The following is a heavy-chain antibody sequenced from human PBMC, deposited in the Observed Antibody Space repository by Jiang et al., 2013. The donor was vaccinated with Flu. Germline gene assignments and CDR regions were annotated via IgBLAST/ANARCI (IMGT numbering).Heavy chain of an antibody. J-gene: IGHJ4*02. CDR2: THWNDAN. CDR1: GFSLTTSGVG. CDR3: AHRLVGAGLNY. V-gene: IGHV2-5*01. Sequence: KPTQTLTLSCTFSGFSLTTSGVGVGWIRQPPGKALKWLAVTHWNDANHYRPSLKSRLTITKDTSKNQVVLTVTDMDPVDTAIYYCAHRLVGAGLNYWGQGTLVTVSS. D-gene: IGHD6-13*01.